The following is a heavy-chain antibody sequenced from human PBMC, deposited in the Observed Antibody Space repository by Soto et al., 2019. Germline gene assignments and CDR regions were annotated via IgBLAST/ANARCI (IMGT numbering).Heavy chain of an antibody. J-gene: IGHJ3*02. CDR1: GGPFTRYA. Sequence: QAQLVQSGAEVRKPGSSVRVSCRASGGPFTRYAVSWVRQAPGQGREWIGGITPIAETTNYAQKFRGRLSITAVESTDTVHMELWRLTSDDTAVYFCARGVAPGQTADPYAFDIWGQGSRVTVSS. CDR3: ARGVAPGQTADPYAFDI. CDR2: ITPIAETT. V-gene: IGHV1-69*01. D-gene: IGHD3-3*01.